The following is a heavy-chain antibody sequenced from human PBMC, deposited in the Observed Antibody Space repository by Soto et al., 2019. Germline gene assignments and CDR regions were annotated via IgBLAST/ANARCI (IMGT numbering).Heavy chain of an antibody. D-gene: IGHD3-10*01. J-gene: IGHJ4*02. Sequence: GGSLRLSCAASGFTFSSYAMHWVRQAPGKGLEWVAVISYDGSNKYYADSVKGRFTISRDNSKNTLYLQMNSLRAEDTAVYYCARARDYGTHGFDYWGQGTLVTVSS. CDR1: GFTFSSYA. CDR2: ISYDGSNK. CDR3: ARARDYGTHGFDY. V-gene: IGHV3-30-3*01.